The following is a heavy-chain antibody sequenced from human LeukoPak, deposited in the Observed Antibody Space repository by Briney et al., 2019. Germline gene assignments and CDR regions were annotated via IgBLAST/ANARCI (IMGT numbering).Heavy chain of an antibody. CDR3: ARGRGGNRGYYFDY. V-gene: IGHV3-11*04. J-gene: IGHJ4*02. D-gene: IGHD2-15*01. Sequence: GGSLRLSCAASGFTFTDYYMSWIRQAPGKGLEWVSYITNSGTTIYYADSVKGRFTISRDNSKNTLYLQMNSLRAEDTAVYYCARGRGGNRGYYFDYWGQGTLVTVSS. CDR2: ITNSGTTI. CDR1: GFTFTDYY.